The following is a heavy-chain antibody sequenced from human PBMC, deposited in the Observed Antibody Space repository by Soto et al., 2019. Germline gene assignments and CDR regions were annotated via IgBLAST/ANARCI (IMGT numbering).Heavy chain of an antibody. D-gene: IGHD5-12*01. CDR1: GFTFSSYS. J-gene: IGHJ3*02. CDR2: ISSSSSYI. V-gene: IGHV3-21*01. Sequence: EVQLVESGGGLVKPGGSLRLSCAASGFTFSSYSMNWVRQAPGKGLEWVSSISSSSSYIYYADSVKGRFTISRDNAKNSLYLQMNSLRAEDTAVYYCARDSGYDRTYDAFDIWGQGTMVTVSS. CDR3: ARDSGYDRTYDAFDI.